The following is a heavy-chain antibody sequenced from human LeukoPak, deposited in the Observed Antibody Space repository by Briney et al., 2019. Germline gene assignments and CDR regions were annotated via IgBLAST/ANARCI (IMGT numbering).Heavy chain of an antibody. Sequence: PSETLSPTCSVSGDSIISTNSYWDWIRQPPGKGPEWIASIYYSGSTHYNPSLKSRVTISVDTSKNQFSLKLSSVTAADTAVYYCARVPPSVNRSPVPAAIRGIGYYMDVWGKGTTVTVSS. V-gene: IGHV4-39*07. CDR1: GDSIISTNSY. J-gene: IGHJ6*03. D-gene: IGHD2-2*01. CDR2: IYYSGST. CDR3: ARVPPSVNRSPVPAAIRGIGYYMDV.